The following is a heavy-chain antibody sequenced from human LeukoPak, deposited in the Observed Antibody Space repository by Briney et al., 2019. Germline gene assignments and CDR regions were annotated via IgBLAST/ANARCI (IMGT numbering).Heavy chain of an antibody. D-gene: IGHD4-23*01. Sequence: GGSLRLSCVPSGISFSNSALSWVRQAPGKGLEWVSGINWNGGSTGYADSVKGRFTISRDNAKNSLYLQMNSLRAEDTALYHCARDEGYGGNPRGAFDIWGQGTMVTVSS. CDR1: GISFSNSA. CDR3: ARDEGYGGNPRGAFDI. J-gene: IGHJ3*02. V-gene: IGHV3-20*01. CDR2: INWNGGST.